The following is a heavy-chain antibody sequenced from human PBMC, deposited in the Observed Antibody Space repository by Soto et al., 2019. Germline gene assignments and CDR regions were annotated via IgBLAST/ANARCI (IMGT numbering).Heavy chain of an antibody. V-gene: IGHV3-49*04. CDR1: GFNFAAYT. CDR2: IGRIAYGGTT. Sequence: GVLRLSCSASGFNFAAYTMSWVSMTPGKGLELVGFIGRIAYGGTTDYAASVKGRFTISRDDSRKIVYLQMSRLKLEDTVVYYCSRSLAIDFDSWGQGTLVTVSS. CDR3: SRSLAIDFDS. J-gene: IGHJ4*02.